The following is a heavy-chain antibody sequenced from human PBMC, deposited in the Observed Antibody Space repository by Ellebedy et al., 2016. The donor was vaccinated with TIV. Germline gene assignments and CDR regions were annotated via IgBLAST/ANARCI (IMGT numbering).Heavy chain of an antibody. CDR1: GFIFSSYA. Sequence: GESLKISCAASGFIFSSYAMHWVRQAPGKGLEWVAIISYDGSNTYFADSVQGRFTISRDNSKNTLFLQMNSLRTEDTALFYCARGGYRYVWGSFPLPHFDYWGQGTLVTVSS. D-gene: IGHD3-16*01. V-gene: IGHV3-30*04. CDR3: ARGGYRYVWGSFPLPHFDY. J-gene: IGHJ4*02. CDR2: ISYDGSNT.